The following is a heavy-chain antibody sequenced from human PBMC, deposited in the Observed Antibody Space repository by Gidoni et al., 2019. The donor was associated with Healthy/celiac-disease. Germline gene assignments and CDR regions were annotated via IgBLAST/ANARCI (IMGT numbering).Heavy chain of an antibody. CDR3: ARDIGAYCGGDCYPYYYYYGMDV. Sequence: QVQLVESGGGVVQPGRSLRLSCAASGFTFSRYGMHWVRQAPGKGLEWVAVIWYDGSNKYYADSVKGRFTISRDNSKNTLYLQMNSLRAEDTAVYYCARDIGAYCGGDCYPYYYYYGMDVWGQGTTVTVSS. D-gene: IGHD2-21*01. CDR2: IWYDGSNK. CDR1: GFTFSRYG. V-gene: IGHV3-33*01. J-gene: IGHJ6*02.